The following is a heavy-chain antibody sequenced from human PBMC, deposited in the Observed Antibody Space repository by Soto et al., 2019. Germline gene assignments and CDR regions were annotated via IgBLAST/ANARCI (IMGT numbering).Heavy chain of an antibody. CDR1: GYSFTSYL. V-gene: IGHV5-10-1*01. CDR2: IDPSDSYT. J-gene: IGHJ6*02. D-gene: IGHD3-9*01. Sequence: GESLKISCKGSGYSFTSYLISWVRQMPGKGLEWMGRIDPSDSYTNYSPSFQGHVTISADKSISTAYLQWSSLKASDTAMYYCARHYDILTGSYYGMDVWGQGTTVTVSS. CDR3: ARHYDILTGSYYGMDV.